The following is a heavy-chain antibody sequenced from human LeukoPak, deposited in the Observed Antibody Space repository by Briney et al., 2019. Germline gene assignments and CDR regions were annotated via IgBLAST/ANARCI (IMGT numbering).Heavy chain of an antibody. J-gene: IGHJ4*02. CDR2: IYHSGST. CDR3: ARSGTGWYATDF. CDR1: HYSVDSGYY. D-gene: IGHD6-19*01. V-gene: IGHV4-38-2*02. Sequence: PSETLSLTCTVSHYSVDSGYYWGWIQQPPGKGLEWIGTIYHSGSTYYNPSLKSRVTISEDTSKNQFSLKLSPVTAADTAIYYCARSGTGWYATDFWGQGTLVTVSS.